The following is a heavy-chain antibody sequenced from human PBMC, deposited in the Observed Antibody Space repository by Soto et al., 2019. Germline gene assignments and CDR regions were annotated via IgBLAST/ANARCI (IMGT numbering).Heavy chain of an antibody. D-gene: IGHD5-12*01. J-gene: IGHJ6*02. CDR2: ISSSSSYT. CDR3: ASDHMGSGYEDDYGMGV. CDR1: GFTFSDYY. Sequence: QVQLVESGGGLVKPGGSLRLSCAASGFTFSDYYMSWIRQAPGKGMEWVSYISSSSSYTNYADSVKGRFTISRDNANNSLYLQLNSLRGEDSGESYCASDHMGSGYEDDYGMGVWCQGTTVTVS. V-gene: IGHV3-11*06.